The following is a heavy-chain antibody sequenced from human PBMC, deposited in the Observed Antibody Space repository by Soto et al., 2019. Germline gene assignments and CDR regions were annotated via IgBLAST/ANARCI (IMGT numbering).Heavy chain of an antibody. CDR3: SRFYYDSSGTYNWFDP. V-gene: IGHV1-2*02. CDR2: INPNSGGT. CDR1: GYTFTGYY. D-gene: IGHD3-22*01. J-gene: IGHJ5*02. Sequence: ASVKVSCKASGYTFTGYYMHWVRQAPGQGLEWMGWINPNSGGTNYAQKFQGRVTMTRDTSISTAYMELSRLRSDDTAVFYCSRFYYDSSGTYNWFDPWGQGTLVTVSS.